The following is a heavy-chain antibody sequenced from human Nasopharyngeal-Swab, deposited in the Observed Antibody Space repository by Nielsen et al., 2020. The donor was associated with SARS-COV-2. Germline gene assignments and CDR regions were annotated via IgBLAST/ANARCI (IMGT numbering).Heavy chain of an antibody. D-gene: IGHD3/OR15-3a*01. CDR1: GFTFSHYA. CDR2: MSGSSNT. Sequence: GECLKISCAVSGFTFSHYAMSWVRQAPGKGLEWVSTMSGSSNTYYADSVKGRFTISRDSSKNTLYLQMNSLRAEDTGVYYCAKDLGPILKLDLYDHWGQGTLVTVSS. CDR3: AKDLGPILKLDLYDH. J-gene: IGHJ4*02. V-gene: IGHV3-23*01.